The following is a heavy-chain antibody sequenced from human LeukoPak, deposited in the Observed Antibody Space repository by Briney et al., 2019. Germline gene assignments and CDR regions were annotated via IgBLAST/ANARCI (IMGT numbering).Heavy chain of an antibody. Sequence: GESLKISCKGSGYIFSTYWIGWVRQMPGKGLEWMGIIYPSDSDTRYSPSFQGQVTISADKSIDTAYLQLSSLKASDTAMYYCATSTVTNYPDAFDMWGQGTMVTVSS. V-gene: IGHV5-51*01. D-gene: IGHD4-17*01. J-gene: IGHJ3*02. CDR1: GYIFSTYW. CDR3: ATSTVTNYPDAFDM. CDR2: IYPSDSDT.